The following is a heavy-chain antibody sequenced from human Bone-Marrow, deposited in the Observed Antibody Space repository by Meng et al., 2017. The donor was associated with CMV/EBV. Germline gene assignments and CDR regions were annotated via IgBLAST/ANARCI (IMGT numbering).Heavy chain of an antibody. D-gene: IGHD5-24*01. J-gene: IGHJ4*02. CDR2: IYHSGST. Sequence: GSLRLSCAVSGGSISSTNWWSWVRQPPGKGLEWIGEIYHSGSTNYNPSLKSRVTISVDKSKNQFSLKVSSVTAADTAVYYCARDGYNPGFAYWGQGTLVTVSS. V-gene: IGHV4-4*02. CDR1: GGSISSTNW. CDR3: ARDGYNPGFAY.